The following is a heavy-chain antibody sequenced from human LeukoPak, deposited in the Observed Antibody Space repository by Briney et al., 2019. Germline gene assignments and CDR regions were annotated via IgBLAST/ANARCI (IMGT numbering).Heavy chain of an antibody. V-gene: IGHV3-23*01. J-gene: IGHJ4*02. Sequence: GGTLRLSCAASVFTFSRYDMSWVRQAQGKGLEWVSAMSGSGGSTNYADSVRGRFTNSRDNAKNSLYLQMNSLRAKDTAVYYCARAHHRRVYDYVWGSYPYWGQGTLVTVSS. D-gene: IGHD3-16*02. CDR3: ARAHHRRVYDYVWGSYPY. CDR2: MSGSGGST. CDR1: VFTFSRYD.